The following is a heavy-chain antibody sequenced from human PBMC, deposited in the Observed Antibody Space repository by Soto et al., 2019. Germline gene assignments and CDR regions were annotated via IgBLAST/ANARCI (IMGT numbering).Heavy chain of an antibody. J-gene: IGHJ4*02. V-gene: IGHV5-51*01. CDR1: GYSFTSSW. CDR3: IRGGNYGYSFAQ. CDR2: IYPADSDT. D-gene: IGHD3-22*01. Sequence: PGESLKISCKDSGYSFTSSWIGWVRQMPGKGLEWMGIIYPADSDTRYSPSFRGQVTISADKSITTAFLQWSSLKASDTAMYYCIRGGNYGYSFAQWGQGTLVTVSS.